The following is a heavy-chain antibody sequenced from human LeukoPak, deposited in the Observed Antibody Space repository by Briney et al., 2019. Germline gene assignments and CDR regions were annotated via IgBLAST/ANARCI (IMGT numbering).Heavy chain of an antibody. Sequence: RASVKVSCKASGYTFTGYYMHWVRQAPGQGLEWMGWINPNSGGTNYAQNFQDWVTMTRDTSISTAYMELSRLRSDDTAVYYCARDYYGGNSEQLDYWGQGTLVTVSS. D-gene: IGHD4-23*01. CDR3: ARDYYGGNSEQLDY. CDR2: INPNSGGT. V-gene: IGHV1-2*04. CDR1: GYTFTGYY. J-gene: IGHJ4*02.